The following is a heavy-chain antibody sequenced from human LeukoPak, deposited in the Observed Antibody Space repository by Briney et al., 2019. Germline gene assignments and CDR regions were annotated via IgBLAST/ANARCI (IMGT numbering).Heavy chain of an antibody. J-gene: IGHJ3*02. Sequence: GASVKVSCKASGYTFTDYYMHWVRQAPGQGLEWMAWINPNSGGTTYAQNFRGRVTVTRDTSISTAYMELSSLRSDDTAVYYCARDVPRNAFDIWGQGTMVTVSS. V-gene: IGHV1-2*02. CDR1: GYTFTDYY. CDR2: INPNSGGT. D-gene: IGHD6-6*01. CDR3: ARDVPRNAFDI.